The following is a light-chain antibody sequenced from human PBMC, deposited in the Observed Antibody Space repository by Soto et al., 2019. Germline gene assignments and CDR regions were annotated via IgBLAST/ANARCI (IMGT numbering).Light chain of an antibody. CDR1: QSISNY. J-gene: IGKJ4*01. CDR3: QQSYSTPLT. CDR2: AAS. V-gene: IGKV1-39*01. Sequence: DIQMTQSPSPLSGSVGDRVTITCRASQSISNYLNWYQQKPGKAPKLLIYAASSLQSGVPSRFSGSGSGTDFTLTISSLQPEDFATYYCQQSYSTPLTFGGGTKVDIK.